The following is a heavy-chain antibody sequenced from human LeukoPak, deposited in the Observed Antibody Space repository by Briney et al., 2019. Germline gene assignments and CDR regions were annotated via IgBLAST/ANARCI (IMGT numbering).Heavy chain of an antibody. CDR1: GFTFSSYA. Sequence: GGSLRLSCAASGFTFSSYAMHWVRQAPGKGLEWVAVISYDGSNKYYADSVKGRFTISRDNSKNTLYLQMNSLRAEDTAVYYCARPHGGKSRYYYGMDVWGQGTTVTVSS. CDR2: ISYDGSNK. CDR3: ARPHGGKSRYYYGMDV. J-gene: IGHJ6*02. D-gene: IGHD4-23*01. V-gene: IGHV3-30*14.